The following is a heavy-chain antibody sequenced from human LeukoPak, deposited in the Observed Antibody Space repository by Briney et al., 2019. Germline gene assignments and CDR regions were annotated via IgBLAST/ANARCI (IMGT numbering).Heavy chain of an antibody. J-gene: IGHJ6*02. D-gene: IGHD2-15*01. Sequence: SETLSLTCTVSGGSISSSSYYWGWIRQPPGKGLEWIGSIFYSGSTYYNPSLKSRVTISVDTSKNQFSLKLSSVTAADTAVYYCARDEVVVVAAISRYYYYGMDVWGQGTTVTVSS. V-gene: IGHV4-39*07. CDR2: IFYSGST. CDR3: ARDEVVVVAAISRYYYYGMDV. CDR1: GGSISSSSYY.